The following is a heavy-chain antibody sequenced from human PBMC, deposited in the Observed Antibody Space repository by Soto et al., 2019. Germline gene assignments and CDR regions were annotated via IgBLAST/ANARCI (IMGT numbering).Heavy chain of an antibody. J-gene: IGHJ5*02. CDR2: INPSGGST. CDR1: GYTFTSYY. Sequence: ASVKVSCKASGYTFTSYYMHWVRQAPGQGLEWMGIINPSGGSTSYAQKFQGRVTMTRDTSTSTVYMELSSLRSEDTAVYYCARAGLPYYYDSSGYYHPNWFDPWGQGTLVTVSS. V-gene: IGHV1-46*01. CDR3: ARAGLPYYYDSSGYYHPNWFDP. D-gene: IGHD3-22*01.